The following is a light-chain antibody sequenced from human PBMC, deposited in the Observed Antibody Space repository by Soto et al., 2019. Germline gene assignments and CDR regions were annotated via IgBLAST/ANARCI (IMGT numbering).Light chain of an antibody. J-gene: IGLJ3*02. CDR1: SSNLGAGYD. Sequence: QPVLTQPPSVSGAPGQRVTLSCTGNSSNLGAGYDVNWYQQLPGAAPKLVIFGNRNRPSGVPERFSGSKSGTSASLAITGLQAEDEADYYCQAYDYSLTAAVFGGGTKLTVL. CDR2: GNR. CDR3: QAYDYSLTAAV. V-gene: IGLV1-40*01.